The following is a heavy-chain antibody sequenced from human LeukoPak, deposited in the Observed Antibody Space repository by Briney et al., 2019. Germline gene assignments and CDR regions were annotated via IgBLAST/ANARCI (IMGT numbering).Heavy chain of an antibody. CDR3: ARDQDAAKYYNYGMDV. CDR2: IYYTGST. J-gene: IGHJ6*02. D-gene: IGHD2-15*01. CDR1: GGSISSYY. Sequence: PSETLSLTCTVSGGSISSYYWSWIRQPPGKGLEWIGYIYYTGSTNYNPSLRSRVTISVDTSKNQFSLKLRSVTAADTAVYYCARDQDAAKYYNYGMDVWGQGTTVTVSS. V-gene: IGHV4-59*01.